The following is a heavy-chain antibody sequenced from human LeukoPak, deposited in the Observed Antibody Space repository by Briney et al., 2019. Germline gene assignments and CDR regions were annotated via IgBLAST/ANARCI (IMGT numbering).Heavy chain of an antibody. V-gene: IGHV4-34*01. J-gene: IGHJ4*02. D-gene: IGHD6-13*01. Sequence: SETLSLTCAVYGGPFSGYYWSWIRQPPGKGLEGIGEINHSGSTNYNPSLKSRVTISVDTSKNQFSLKLSSVTAADTAVYYCARGRGSSSWYYFDYWGQGTLVTVSS. CDR1: GGPFSGYY. CDR3: ARGRGSSSWYYFDY. CDR2: INHSGST.